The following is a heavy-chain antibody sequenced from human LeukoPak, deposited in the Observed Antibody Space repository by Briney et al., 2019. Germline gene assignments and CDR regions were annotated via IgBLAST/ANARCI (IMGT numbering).Heavy chain of an antibody. J-gene: IGHJ4*02. D-gene: IGHD2-2*01. V-gene: IGHV3-21*01. CDR3: ARGKGYCTSTSCLLAFDY. CDR2: ISSSSSFI. Sequence: GGSLRLSCAASGFTFSSYSMNWVRQAPGKGLEWVSSISSSSSFIYYADSVEGRFTISRDNAKNSLFLQMNSLRAEDTAVYYCARGKGYCTSTSCLLAFDYWGQGTLVTVSS. CDR1: GFTFSSYS.